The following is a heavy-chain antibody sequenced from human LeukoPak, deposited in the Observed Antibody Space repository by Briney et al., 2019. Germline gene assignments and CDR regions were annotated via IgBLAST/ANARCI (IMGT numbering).Heavy chain of an antibody. CDR3: AKDVGVVFPNVRPEY. CDR1: GFTFSSYA. Sequence: GGSLRLSCAASGFTFSSYAMSWVRQAPGKGLEWVSAISGSGSSTYYADSVKGRFTISRDTSKNTLYLQMNSLRAEDAAVYYWAKDVGVVFPNVRPEYWGQGNLLTVSS. D-gene: IGHD2-15*01. V-gene: IGHV3-23*01. J-gene: IGHJ4*02. CDR2: ISGSGSST.